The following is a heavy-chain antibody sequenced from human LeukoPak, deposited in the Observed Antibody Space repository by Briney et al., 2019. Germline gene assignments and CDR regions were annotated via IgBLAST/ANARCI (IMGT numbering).Heavy chain of an antibody. J-gene: IGHJ6*03. CDR2: INHSGST. V-gene: IGHV4-34*01. Sequence: PSETLSLTCAVYGGSFSGYYWSWIRQPPGKGLEWIGEINHSGSTNYNPSLKSRVTISVDTSKNQFSLKLSSVTAADTAVYYCARLRRAVLPAAAGTRADYYYYMDVWGKGTTVTVSS. CDR1: GGSFSGYY. CDR3: ARLRRAVLPAAAGTRADYYYYMDV. D-gene: IGHD6-13*01.